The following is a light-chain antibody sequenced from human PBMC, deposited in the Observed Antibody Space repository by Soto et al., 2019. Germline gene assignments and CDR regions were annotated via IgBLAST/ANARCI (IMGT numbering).Light chain of an antibody. J-gene: IGKJ1*01. V-gene: IGKV1-39*01. CDR3: QQSYSHSWT. CDR2: AAS. Sequence: DIQMTQSPSSLSASVGDRVTITCRASQSISSYLNWYQQKPGKAPKLLIHAASSLQSGVPSRFSGSGSGTDFTLTISSLQPEDFATYYCQQSYSHSWTFGQGTKVEIK. CDR1: QSISSY.